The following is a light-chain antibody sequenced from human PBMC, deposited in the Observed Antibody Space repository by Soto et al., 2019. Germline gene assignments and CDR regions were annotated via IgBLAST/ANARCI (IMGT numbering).Light chain of an antibody. CDR2: DVS. CDR1: SSDVGAYNF. J-gene: IGLJ1*01. V-gene: IGLV2-14*03. CDR3: SSYTSRSTHV. Sequence: QSALTQPASVSGSPGQSITISCTGTSSDVGAYNFVSWYQQHPGKVPKLMIFDVSSRPSGVSDRFSGSKSGNTASLTISGLQAEDDGDYYCSSYTSRSTHVFGSGTKVTVL.